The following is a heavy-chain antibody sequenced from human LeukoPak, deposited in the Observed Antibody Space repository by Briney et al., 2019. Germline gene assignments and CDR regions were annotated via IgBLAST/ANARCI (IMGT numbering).Heavy chain of an antibody. D-gene: IGHD6-19*01. V-gene: IGHV3-74*01. J-gene: IGHJ4*02. Sequence: GGSLRLSCAASGFTFSNLWMQWVRQAPGKGLVWVSLVNSDGRSVNYADSVKGRFTISRDNAKNTLYLQMTSLRVEDTAVYYCVRGSVAAYTSPFDYWGQGTLVTVSS. CDR1: GFTFSNLW. CDR3: VRGSVAAYTSPFDY. CDR2: VNSDGRSV.